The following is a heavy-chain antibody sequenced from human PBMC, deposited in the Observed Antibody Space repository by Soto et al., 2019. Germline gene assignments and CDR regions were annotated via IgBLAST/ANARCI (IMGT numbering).Heavy chain of an antibody. CDR2: INPNSGGT. D-gene: IGHD6-13*01. CDR1: GYTFTGYY. Sequence: ASVKVSCKASGYTFTGYYMHWVRQAPGQGLEWMGWINPNSGGTNYAQKFQGRVTMTRDTSISTAYMELSRLRSDDTAVYYCARERAAGYYYYGMDVWGQGTTVTVS. J-gene: IGHJ6*02. V-gene: IGHV1-2*02. CDR3: ARERAAGYYYYGMDV.